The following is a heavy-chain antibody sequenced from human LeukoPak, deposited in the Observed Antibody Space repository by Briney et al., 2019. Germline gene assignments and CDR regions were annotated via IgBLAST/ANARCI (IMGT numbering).Heavy chain of an antibody. CDR3: ARVRDFGDPRHGLQH. CDR2: IYHSGST. Sequence: SETLSLTCTVSGFSISNGYYWGWIRQPPGKGLEWIASIYHSGSTYYNPSLKSRVTISVDTSKNQFSLKLSSVTAADTAVYYCARVRDFGDPRHGLQHWGQGTLVTVSS. V-gene: IGHV4-38-2*02. CDR1: GFSISNGYY. J-gene: IGHJ1*01. D-gene: IGHD4-17*01.